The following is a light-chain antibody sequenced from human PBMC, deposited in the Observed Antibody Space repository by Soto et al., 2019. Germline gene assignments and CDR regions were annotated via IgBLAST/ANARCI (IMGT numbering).Light chain of an antibody. Sequence: QSALTQPPSVSGAPGQRVTISCTGSSSNIGAGYDVHWYQQLPGTAPKLLIYGNSNRPSGVPDRFSGSKSGTSASLAITGLQAEDEADYYCQSYDSSLSGYVFGTGTXVTVL. CDR1: SSNIGAGYD. CDR2: GNS. V-gene: IGLV1-40*01. CDR3: QSYDSSLSGYV. J-gene: IGLJ1*01.